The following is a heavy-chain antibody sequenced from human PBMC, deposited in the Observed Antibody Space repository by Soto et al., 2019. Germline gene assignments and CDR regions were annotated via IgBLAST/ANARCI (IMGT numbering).Heavy chain of an antibody. Sequence: QVQLQQWGAGLLKPSETLSLTCAVYGGSFSDYYWSWIRQTPEKGLEWIGEVSHSGRTTYNPSLKNRVTIAIHTSKNQFSLTLNSVTAADTAMYFCAREEPASRHHDYWGQGNLVTVSS. D-gene: IGHD1-26*01. J-gene: IGHJ4*02. CDR2: VSHSGRT. V-gene: IGHV4-34*02. CDR3: AREEPASRHHDY. CDR1: GGSFSDYY.